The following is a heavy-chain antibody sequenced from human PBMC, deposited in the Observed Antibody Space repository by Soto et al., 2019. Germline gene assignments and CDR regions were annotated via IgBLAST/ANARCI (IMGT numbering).Heavy chain of an antibody. D-gene: IGHD3-3*01. CDR2: ISGSGGST. J-gene: IGHJ4*02. CDR1: GSTFSSYA. V-gene: IGHV3-23*01. Sequence: EVQLLESGGGLVQPGGSRRLSCAASGSTFSSYAMSWVRQAPGKGLEWVSAISGSGGSTYYADSVKGRFTISRDNSKNTLYLQMNSLRAEDTAVYYCAKTVYYDFWSGPSRFDYWGQGTLVTVSS. CDR3: AKTVYYDFWSGPSRFDY.